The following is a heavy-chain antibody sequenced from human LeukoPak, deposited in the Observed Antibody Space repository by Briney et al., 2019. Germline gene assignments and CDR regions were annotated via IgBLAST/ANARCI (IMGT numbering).Heavy chain of an antibody. CDR2: ISGSGGST. D-gene: IGHD6-6*01. CDR1: GFTFSSYS. Sequence: GGSLRLSCAASGFTFSSYSMNWVRQAPGKGLEWVSAISGSGGSTYYADSVKGRFTISRDNSKNTLYLQMNSLRAEDTAVYYCAKVGKQLVLGDYWGQGTLVTVSS. J-gene: IGHJ4*02. CDR3: AKVGKQLVLGDY. V-gene: IGHV3-23*01.